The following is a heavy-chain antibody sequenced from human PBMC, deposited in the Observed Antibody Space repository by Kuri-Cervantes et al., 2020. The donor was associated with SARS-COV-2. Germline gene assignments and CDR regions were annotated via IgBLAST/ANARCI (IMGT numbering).Heavy chain of an antibody. J-gene: IGHJ4*02. CDR1: GGSISSGDYY. D-gene: IGHD1-26*01. V-gene: IGHV4-30-4*08. CDR3: ARGPGIVGARGFDY. CDR2: IYYSGST. Sequence: SETLSLTCTVSGGSISSGDYYWSWIRQPPGKGLEWIGYIYYSGSTYYNPSLKSRVTISVDTSKNQFSLKLSSVTAADTAVYYCARGPGIVGARGFDYWGQGTLVTVSS.